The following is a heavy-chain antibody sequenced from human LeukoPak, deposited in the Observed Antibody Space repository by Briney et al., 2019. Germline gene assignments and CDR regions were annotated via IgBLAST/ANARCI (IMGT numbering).Heavy chain of an antibody. CDR3: ARNLDS. V-gene: IGHV3-48*02. Sequence: GGSLRLSCSASGFTFSTYNMNWVRQAPGKGLEWVSYIGTSSGAIYYADSVKGRFTISRDNAKKSLYLQMNSLRDEDTAVYYCARNLDSWGQGALVTVSS. J-gene: IGHJ5*01. CDR1: GFTFSTYN. CDR2: IGTSSGAI.